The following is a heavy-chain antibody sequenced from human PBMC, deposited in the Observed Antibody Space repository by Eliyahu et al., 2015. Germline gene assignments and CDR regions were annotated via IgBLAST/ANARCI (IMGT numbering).Heavy chain of an antibody. CDR1: GLTXXXYX. V-gene: IGHV3-23*01. CDR2: ISSSGSTI. D-gene: IGHD3-10*01. CDR3: AKTYYYGSGSGWFGP. J-gene: IGHJ5*02. Sequence: EVQMLXSGGGLVQPGGSLXLSCVVSGLTXXXYXMSGXRQAPGRGLEXVSGISSSGSTIYYADSVKGRFTISRDNSKNTLNLQMNSLRAEDTAIYYCAKTYYYGSGSGWFGPWGQGTLVSVSS.